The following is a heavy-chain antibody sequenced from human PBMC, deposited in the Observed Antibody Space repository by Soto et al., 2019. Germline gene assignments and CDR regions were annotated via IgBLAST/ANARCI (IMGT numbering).Heavy chain of an antibody. J-gene: IGHJ6*02. CDR1: GFTFSSYG. Sequence: QVQLVESGGGVVQPGRSLRLSCAASGFTFSSYGMHWVRQAPGKGLEWVAVISYDGSNKYYADSVKGRFTISRDNSKNTLDLQMNRLRAEDTAVYYCAKESRILYRGGAGMDVWGQGTTVTVSS. CDR3: AKESRILYRGGAGMDV. D-gene: IGHD2-8*01. CDR2: ISYDGSNK. V-gene: IGHV3-30*18.